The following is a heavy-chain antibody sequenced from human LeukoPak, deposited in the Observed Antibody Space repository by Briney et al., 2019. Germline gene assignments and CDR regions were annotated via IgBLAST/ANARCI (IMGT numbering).Heavy chain of an antibody. CDR3: VRDPYDSSGSFFDY. V-gene: IGHV3-53*01. D-gene: IGHD3-22*01. Sequence: GGSLRLSCAASGFTVSSNYMSWVRQAPGKGLEWVSVIYSGGSTDYADSVKDRLTISRDNSTNTLYLQMYSLSAEDTAVYYCVRDPYDSSGSFFDYWGQGTLVTVSS. J-gene: IGHJ4*02. CDR2: IYSGGST. CDR1: GFTVSSNY.